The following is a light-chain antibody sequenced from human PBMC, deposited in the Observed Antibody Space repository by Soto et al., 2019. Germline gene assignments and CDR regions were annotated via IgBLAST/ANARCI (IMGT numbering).Light chain of an antibody. V-gene: IGKV3-20*01. Sequence: EIVLTHSPGTLSLSQGERAALSCRCSQSVSNNYLAWYHQKPGQAPRLLIYGASSRATGVPDRFSGSGSGTDFPLTISRLEPEDFEVYSCQQYGSAPITFGQGTRMEIK. CDR2: GAS. J-gene: IGKJ5*01. CDR3: QQYGSAPIT. CDR1: QSVSNNY.